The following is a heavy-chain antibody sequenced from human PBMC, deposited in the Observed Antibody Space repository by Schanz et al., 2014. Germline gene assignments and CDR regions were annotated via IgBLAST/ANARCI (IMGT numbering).Heavy chain of an antibody. V-gene: IGHV1-69*04. D-gene: IGHD3-16*01. J-gene: IGHJ5*02. CDR1: GGTFSSYA. CDR2: FIPILDVG. CDR3: ARDVGLYDKGWFDA. Sequence: QVQLVQSGAEVKKPGSPVKVSCKSSGGTFSSYAISWVRQARGQGLEWVGRFIPILDVGNYAQQFQGRVTFTADKSTSTAYMELISLRSEDTAEYDCARDVGLYDKGWFDAWGQGTLVTVSS.